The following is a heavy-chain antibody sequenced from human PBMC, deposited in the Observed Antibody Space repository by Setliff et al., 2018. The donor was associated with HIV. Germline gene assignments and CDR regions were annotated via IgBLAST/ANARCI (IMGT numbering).Heavy chain of an antibody. D-gene: IGHD4-17*01. Sequence: GASVKVSCKPSGYTFTSYGLSWVRQAPGQGLEWMGWINTNTGNPTYAHGFTGRFVFSLDTSVSTAYLQISSLKAEDTAVYYCARALYGDYGGDINWFDPWGQGTLVTVSS. V-gene: IGHV7-4-1*02. CDR2: INTNTGNP. CDR3: ARALYGDYGGDINWFDP. J-gene: IGHJ5*02. CDR1: GYTFTSYG.